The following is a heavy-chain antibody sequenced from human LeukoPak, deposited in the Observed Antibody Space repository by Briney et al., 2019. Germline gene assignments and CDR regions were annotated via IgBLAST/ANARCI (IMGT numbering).Heavy chain of an antibody. CDR1: GGSISSYY. Sequence: PSETLSLTCTVSGGSISSYYWSWIRQPPGKGLEWIGYIYYSGSTNYNPSLKSRVTISVDTSKNQFSLKLSSVTAADTAVYYCARTVLGIAAAGYYFDYWGQGTLVTVSS. CDR2: IYYSGST. CDR3: ARTVLGIAAAGYYFDY. J-gene: IGHJ4*02. D-gene: IGHD6-13*01. V-gene: IGHV4-59*01.